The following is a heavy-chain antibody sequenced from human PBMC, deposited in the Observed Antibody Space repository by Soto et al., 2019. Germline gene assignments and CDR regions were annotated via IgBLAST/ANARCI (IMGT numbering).Heavy chain of an antibody. Sequence: QVQLQESGPGLVKPSQTLSLTCTVSGGSISSGDYYWSWIRQPPGKGLEWIGYIYYSGSTYYNPSLMSRVTISVDTSKNQFSRKLSSVTAADTAVYYCARDHYVYDILTGYGYYYGMDVWGQGTTVTVSS. D-gene: IGHD3-9*01. CDR2: IYYSGST. CDR1: GGSISSGDYY. V-gene: IGHV4-30-4*01. CDR3: ARDHYVYDILTGYGYYYGMDV. J-gene: IGHJ6*02.